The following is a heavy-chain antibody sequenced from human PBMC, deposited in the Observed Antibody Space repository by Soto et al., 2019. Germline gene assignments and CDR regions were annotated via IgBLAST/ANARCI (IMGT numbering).Heavy chain of an antibody. J-gene: IGHJ3*02. Sequence: GSLRLSCAASGFTFSSYAMSWVRQAPGKGLEWVSAISGSGGSTYYADSVKGRFTIPRDNSKNTLYLQMNSLRAEDTAVYYCAKDAAARSAFEIWGQGTMVTVSS. CDR3: AKDAAARSAFEI. D-gene: IGHD6-13*01. V-gene: IGHV3-23*01. CDR2: ISGSGGST. CDR1: GFTFSSYA.